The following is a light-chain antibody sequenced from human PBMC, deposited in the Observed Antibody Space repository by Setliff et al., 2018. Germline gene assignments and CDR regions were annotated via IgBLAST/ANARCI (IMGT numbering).Light chain of an antibody. CDR1: SSNIGSNT. J-gene: IGLJ2*01. Sequence: QSVLTQPPSASGTPGQRVTISCSGSSSNIGSNTVSWYQQLPGTAPRLLMYGNSQRPSGVPDRFSGSKSGTSASLAISGLQSEDESDYYCGAWDDSLRAVVFGGGTQRTVL. V-gene: IGLV1-44*01. CDR3: GAWDDSLRAVV. CDR2: GNS.